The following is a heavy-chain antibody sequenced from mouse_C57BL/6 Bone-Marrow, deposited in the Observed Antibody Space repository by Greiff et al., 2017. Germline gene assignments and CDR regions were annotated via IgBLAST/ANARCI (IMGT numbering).Heavy chain of an antibody. D-gene: IGHD1-1*01. CDR3: ARQNYRYAMDY. CDR2: ISSGGSYT. Sequence: VQLQQSGGDLVKPGGSLKLSCAASGFTFSSYGMSWVRQTPDKRLEWVATISSGGSYTYYPDSVKGRFTISRDNAKNTLYLQMSSLKSEDTAMYYCARQNYRYAMDYWGQGTSVTVSS. V-gene: IGHV5-6*01. CDR1: GFTFSSYG. J-gene: IGHJ4*01.